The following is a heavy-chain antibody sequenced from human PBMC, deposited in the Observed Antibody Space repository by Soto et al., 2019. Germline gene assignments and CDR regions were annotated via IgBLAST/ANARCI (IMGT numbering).Heavy chain of an antibody. Sequence: PWWSLRLSCAASGFTFSSYAMSWVRQAPGKGLEWVSAISGSGGSTYYADSVKGRFTISRDNSKNTLYLQMNSLRAEDTAVYYCATGSTFYYALDYWGQGTLVTVSS. V-gene: IGHV3-23*01. J-gene: IGHJ4*02. D-gene: IGHD3-10*01. CDR3: ATGSTFYYALDY. CDR1: GFTFSSYA. CDR2: ISGSGGST.